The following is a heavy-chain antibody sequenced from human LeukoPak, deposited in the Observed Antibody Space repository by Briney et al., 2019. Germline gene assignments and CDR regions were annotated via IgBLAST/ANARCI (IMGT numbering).Heavy chain of an antibody. CDR2: ISSTGRTI. CDR1: GFTFNNYY. Sequence: GGSLRLSCAASGFTFNNYYMSWIRQAPGKGLEWVSYISSTGRTIYYADSVKGRFTISRDNAKNSMYLQMNSLRAEDTAMYYCTREGEYSNSWYYFDYWGQGTLVTVPS. J-gene: IGHJ4*02. V-gene: IGHV3-11*01. D-gene: IGHD6-13*01. CDR3: TREGEYSNSWYYFDY.